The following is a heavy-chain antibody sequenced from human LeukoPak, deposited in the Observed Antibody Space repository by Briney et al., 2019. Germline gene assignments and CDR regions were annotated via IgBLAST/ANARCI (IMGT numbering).Heavy chain of an antibody. D-gene: IGHD6-13*01. CDR2: ISSSGSTI. Sequence: PGGSLRLSCAASGFAFSDYYMSWIRQAPGKGLEWVSYISSSGSTIYYADSVKGRFTISRDNSKNTLYLQMNSLRAEDTAVYYCAKLQGANGEQLGYYYYYMDVWGKGTTVTVSS. J-gene: IGHJ6*03. V-gene: IGHV3-11*01. CDR1: GFAFSDYY. CDR3: AKLQGANGEQLGYYYYYMDV.